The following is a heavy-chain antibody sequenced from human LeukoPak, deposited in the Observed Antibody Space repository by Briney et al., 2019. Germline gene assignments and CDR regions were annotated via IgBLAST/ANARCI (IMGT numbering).Heavy chain of an antibody. CDR3: ARDRYNSGCYDLEY. J-gene: IGHJ4*02. V-gene: IGHV3-9*01. D-gene: IGHD6-19*01. CDR1: GFTFDDYA. Sequence: PGGSLRLSCAASGFTFDDYAMHWVRQAPGKGLECVSSIRWNSGGKGYADSVKGRFTISRDNAKNSLYLQMNSLRPEDTALYYCARDRYNSGCYDLEYWGQGTLVTVSS. CDR2: IRWNSGGK.